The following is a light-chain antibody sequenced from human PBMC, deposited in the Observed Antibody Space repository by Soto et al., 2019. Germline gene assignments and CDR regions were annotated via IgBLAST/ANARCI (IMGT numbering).Light chain of an antibody. CDR1: QAISND. CDR2: AAS. J-gene: IGKJ1*01. CDR3: QKYNSAPRA. Sequence: DIQMTQSPSSLSALVGDRVTITCRASQAISNDVAWYQQRPGKVPKLLIYAASTLQSGVPSRFSGSGSGTDYALTNSRLQPEDVATYYCQKYNSAPRAFGQGTKVEI. V-gene: IGKV1-27*01.